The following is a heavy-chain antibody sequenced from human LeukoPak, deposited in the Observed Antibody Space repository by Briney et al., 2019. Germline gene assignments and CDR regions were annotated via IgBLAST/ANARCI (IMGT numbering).Heavy chain of an antibody. D-gene: IGHD3-3*01. Sequence: KPSETLSLTCTVSGGSISSGDYYWSWIRQPPGKGLEWIGYIYYSGSTYYNPSLKSRVTISVDTSKNQFSLKLSSVTAADTAVYYCARPFFWSGRYFDYWGQGTLVTVSS. CDR3: ARPFFWSGRYFDY. CDR1: GGSISSGDYY. CDR2: IYYSGST. J-gene: IGHJ4*02. V-gene: IGHV4-30-4*08.